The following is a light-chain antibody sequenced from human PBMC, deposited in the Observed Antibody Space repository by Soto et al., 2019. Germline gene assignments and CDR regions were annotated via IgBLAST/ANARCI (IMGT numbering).Light chain of an antibody. CDR1: LDVNSS. J-gene: IGKJ5*01. Sequence: VLTQSPATLSLSPGERATLSCRSSLDVNSSLAWYQQKPGQAPRLLIYDASNRATDIPARFSGSGSGTDFTLTISSPEPEDFAVYYCQQRSNWPPFTCGQGTRLEIK. CDR2: DAS. V-gene: IGKV3-11*01. CDR3: QQRSNWPPFT.